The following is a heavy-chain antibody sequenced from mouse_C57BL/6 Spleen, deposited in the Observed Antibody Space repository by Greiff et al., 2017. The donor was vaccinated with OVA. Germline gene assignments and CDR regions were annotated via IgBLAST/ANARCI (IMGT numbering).Heavy chain of an antibody. CDR3: ARQNYYGRGYAMDY. J-gene: IGHJ4*01. Sequence: VMLVESGPELVKPGASVKISCKASGYAFSSSWMNWVKQRPGKGLEWIGRIYPGDGDTNYNGKFKGKATLTADKSSSTAYMQLSSLTSEDSAVYFCARQNYYGRGYAMDYWGQGTSVTVSS. D-gene: IGHD1-1*01. V-gene: IGHV1-82*01. CDR1: GYAFSSSW. CDR2: IYPGDGDT.